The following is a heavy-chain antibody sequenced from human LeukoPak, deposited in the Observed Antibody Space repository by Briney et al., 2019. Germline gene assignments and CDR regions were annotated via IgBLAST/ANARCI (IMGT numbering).Heavy chain of an antibody. J-gene: IGHJ3*02. D-gene: IGHD2-2*01. CDR3: ARGIRGYCSSTSCSLRAFDI. Sequence: SETLSLTCAVYGGSFSGYYWSWIRQPPGKGLEWIGEINHSGSTNYNPSLKSRVTISVDTSKNQFSLKLSSVTAADTAVYYCARGIRGYCSSTSCSLRAFDIWGQGTMVTVSS. CDR1: GGSFSGYY. CDR2: INHSGST. V-gene: IGHV4-34*01.